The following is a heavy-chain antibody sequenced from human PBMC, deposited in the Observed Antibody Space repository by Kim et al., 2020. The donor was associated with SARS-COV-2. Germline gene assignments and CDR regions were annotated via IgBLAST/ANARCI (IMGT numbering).Heavy chain of an antibody. CDR1: GYTFNSYY. Sequence: ASVKVSCKASGYTFNSYYMHWVRQAPGQGLEWMGIINPSGGSTSYAQKFQGRVTMTRDTSTSTVYKELSSLRSEDTAVYYCARVGGVVTGIGEGGEFDPWGQRTLVTVSA. J-gene: IGHJ5*02. CDR3: ARVGGVVTGIGEGGEFDP. D-gene: IGHD2-21*02. V-gene: IGHV1-46*02. CDR2: INPSGGST.